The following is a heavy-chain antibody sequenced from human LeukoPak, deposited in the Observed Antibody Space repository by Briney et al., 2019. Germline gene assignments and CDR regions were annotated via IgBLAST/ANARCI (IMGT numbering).Heavy chain of an antibody. CDR3: ATVQTMVSSGYYNDY. Sequence: RASVKVSCKVSGYTLTELSMNWVRQAPGKGLEWMGGFDPEDGETIYAQKFQGRVTRTEDTSTDTAYMELSSLRPEDTAVYYCATVQTMVSSGYYNDYWGQGTLVTVSS. D-gene: IGHD3-22*01. CDR1: GYTLTELS. CDR2: FDPEDGET. V-gene: IGHV1-24*01. J-gene: IGHJ4*02.